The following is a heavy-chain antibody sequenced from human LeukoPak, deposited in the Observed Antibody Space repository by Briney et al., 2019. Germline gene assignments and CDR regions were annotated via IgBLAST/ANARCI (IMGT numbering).Heavy chain of an antibody. J-gene: IGHJ4*02. CDR1: GYTFTGYY. Sequence: ASVKVSCKASGYTFTGYYMHWVRQAPGQGLEWMGWINPNSGGTNYAQKFQGRVTMTRDTSISTAYMELSRLRSDDTAVYYCARSKKGITMVRGVSDYWGQGTLVTVSS. CDR3: ARSKKGITMVRGVSDY. D-gene: IGHD3-10*01. V-gene: IGHV1-2*02. CDR2: INPNSGGT.